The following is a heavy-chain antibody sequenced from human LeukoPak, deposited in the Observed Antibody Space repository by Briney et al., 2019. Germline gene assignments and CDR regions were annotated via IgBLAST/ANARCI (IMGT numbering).Heavy chain of an antibody. CDR3: ARDRPYYYDSSGYYYVYFDY. D-gene: IGHD3-22*01. J-gene: IGHJ4*02. V-gene: IGHV3-48*04. CDR2: ISSSSSTI. CDR1: GFTFSSYS. Sequence: GGSLRLSCAASGFTFSSYSMNWVRQAPGRGLEWVSSISSSSSTIYYADSVKGRFTISRDNAKNSLYLQMNSLRAEDTAVYYCARDRPYYYDSSGYYYVYFDYWGQGTLVTVSS.